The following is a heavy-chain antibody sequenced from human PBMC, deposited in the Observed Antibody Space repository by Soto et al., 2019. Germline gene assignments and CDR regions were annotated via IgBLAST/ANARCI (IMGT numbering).Heavy chain of an antibody. CDR3: ATEYTETVAGPTPYYFNY. V-gene: IGHV4-4*07. J-gene: IGHJ4*02. Sequence: PSETLSLTCSVSGDSISSYYWSWIRQPAGKGLEWIGRVHTSGDTHYTPSLKSRVSMSVDTSKNQFSLKLSSVTAADTAVYHCATEYTETVAGPTPYYFNYCGQGPLVTFSS. CDR2: VHTSGDT. CDR1: GDSISSYY. D-gene: IGHD6-19*01.